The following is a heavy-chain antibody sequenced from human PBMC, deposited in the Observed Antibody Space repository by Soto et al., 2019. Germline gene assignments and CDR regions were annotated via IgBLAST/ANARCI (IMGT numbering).Heavy chain of an antibody. CDR1: GYTFGSYY. J-gene: IGHJ5*02. CDR2: INPSGGYT. Sequence: ASVKVSCKASGYTFGSYYMNWVRQAPGQGLEWLGIINPSGGYTTYAQRFLGRVTMTSDTSTSTVHMELGSLTSEDTAVYYCARGGGIVVVTAPFDPWGQGTLVTVSS. V-gene: IGHV1-46*03. D-gene: IGHD2-21*02. CDR3: ARGGGIVVVTAPFDP.